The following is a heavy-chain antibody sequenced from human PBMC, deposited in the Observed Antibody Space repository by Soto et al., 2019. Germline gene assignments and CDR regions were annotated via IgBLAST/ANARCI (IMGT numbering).Heavy chain of an antibody. CDR3: ATSPRRGGYNWLH. CDR2: IIPILAIA. J-gene: IGHJ4*02. Sequence: QVQLVQSGAEVKRPGSSVKVSCKASGGTFSTYTFNWVRQAPGQGLEWMGRIIPILAIANYAQTFHGRVSITADKSTSTVYMELSSLRSEDTAMFYCATSPRRGGYNWLHWGQGTLVTVSS. V-gene: IGHV1-69*02. D-gene: IGHD5-12*01. CDR1: GGTFSTYT.